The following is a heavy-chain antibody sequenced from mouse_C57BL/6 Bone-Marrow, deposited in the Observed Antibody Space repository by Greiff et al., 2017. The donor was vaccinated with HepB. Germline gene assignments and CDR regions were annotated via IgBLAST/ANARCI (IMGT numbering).Heavy chain of an antibody. V-gene: IGHV2-2*01. J-gene: IGHJ1*03. Sequence: QVQLQQSGPGLVQPSQSLSITCTVSGFSLTSYGVHWVRQSPGKGLEWLGVIWSGGSTDYTAAFISRLSISTDNSKSHVFFKMNSLQADDTAIYYCATYDGSSYVYWYCDVWGTGTTVTVSS. CDR3: ATYDGSSYVYWYCDV. CDR1: GFSLTSYG. D-gene: IGHD1-1*01. CDR2: IWSGGST.